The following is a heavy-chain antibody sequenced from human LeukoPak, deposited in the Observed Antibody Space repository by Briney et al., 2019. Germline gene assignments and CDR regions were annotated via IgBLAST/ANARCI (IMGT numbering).Heavy chain of an antibody. J-gene: IGHJ4*02. CDR3: ATSIRRITISS. D-gene: IGHD3-3*01. CDR2: IKSDGSST. Sequence: GGSLRLSCAASGFTFSTYWMHWVRQAPGKGLVWVSRIKSDGSSTNYADSVKGRVTISRDNSRNSVFLQINRLRPEDTAVYYCATSIRRITISSWGQGTLVTVSS. CDR1: GFTFSTYW. V-gene: IGHV3-74*01.